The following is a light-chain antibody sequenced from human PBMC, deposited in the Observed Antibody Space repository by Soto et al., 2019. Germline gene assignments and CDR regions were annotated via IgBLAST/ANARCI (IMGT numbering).Light chain of an antibody. CDR3: QQSDSTPLT. CDR1: QSISNY. CDR2: AAS. J-gene: IGKJ4*01. Sequence: DIQMTQSPSSLSASVGDRVTITCRASQSISNYLNWYQQKPGEAPKLLIYAASSLHRGVPSRFSGSGSGTDFTLTISTLQPEDFATYYCQQSDSTPLTFGGGTKVEIK. V-gene: IGKV1-39*01.